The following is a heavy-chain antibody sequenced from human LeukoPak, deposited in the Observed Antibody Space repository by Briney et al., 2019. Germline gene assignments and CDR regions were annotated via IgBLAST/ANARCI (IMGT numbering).Heavy chain of an antibody. CDR2: IYHSGST. Sequence: PSETLSLTCAVSGGSISSSNWWSWVRQPPGKGLEWIGEIYHSGSTNYNPSLKSRVTISVDKSKNQFSLKLSSVTAADTAVYYCARYGSGSYYPQYYFDYWGQGTLVTVSS. D-gene: IGHD3-10*01. J-gene: IGHJ4*02. CDR1: GGSISSSNW. CDR3: ARYGSGSYYPQYYFDY. V-gene: IGHV4-4*02.